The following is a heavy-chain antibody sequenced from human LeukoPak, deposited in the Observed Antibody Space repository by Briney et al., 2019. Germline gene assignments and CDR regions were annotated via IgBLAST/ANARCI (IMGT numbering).Heavy chain of an antibody. CDR1: GFTFTSSA. CDR2: IVVGSGNT. CDR3: AKGSCSSTTCLKTD. V-gene: IGHV1-58*02. D-gene: IGHD2-2*01. Sequence: SVKVSCKASGFTFTSSAMQWVRQARGQRLEWIGWIVVGSGNTNYAQKFQERVTITRDMSTSTAYMELSSLRSEDTAVYYCAKGSCSSTTCLKTDWGQGTPVTVSS. J-gene: IGHJ4*02.